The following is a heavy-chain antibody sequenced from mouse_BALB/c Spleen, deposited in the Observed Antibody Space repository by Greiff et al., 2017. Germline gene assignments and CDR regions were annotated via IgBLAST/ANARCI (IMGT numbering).Heavy chain of an antibody. CDR1: GYTFTSYN. V-gene: IGHV1-12*01. D-gene: IGHD1-1*01. CDR2: IYPGNGDT. CDR3: ARGGGYYYGSSAWFAY. Sequence: QVQLKQSGAELVKPGASVKMSCKASGYTFTSYNMHWVKQTPGQGLEWIGAIYPGNGDTSYNQKFKGKATLTADKSSSTAYMQLSSLTSEDSAVYYCARGGGYYYGSSAWFAYWGQGTLVTVSA. J-gene: IGHJ3*01.